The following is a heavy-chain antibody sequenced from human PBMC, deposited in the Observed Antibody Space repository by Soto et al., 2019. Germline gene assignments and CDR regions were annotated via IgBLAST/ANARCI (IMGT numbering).Heavy chain of an antibody. J-gene: IGHJ4*02. D-gene: IGHD5-12*01. CDR3: ARQGILASGYSY. V-gene: IGHV4-39*01. Sequence: QLQLQESGPGLVKPSETLSLTCTVSGGSISSSSYYWGWIRQPPGKGLEWIGSIYYSGSTYYNPSLKSRVTISVDTSKNQISLKLSSVTAADTAVYYCARQGILASGYSYWGQGTLVTVSS. CDR2: IYYSGST. CDR1: GGSISSSSYY.